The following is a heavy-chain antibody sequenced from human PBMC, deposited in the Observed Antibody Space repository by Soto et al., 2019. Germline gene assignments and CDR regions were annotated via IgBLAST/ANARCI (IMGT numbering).Heavy chain of an antibody. V-gene: IGHV4-39*01. D-gene: IGHD4-17*01. CDR3: ARHFNQTYGDDAFDI. Sequence: QLQLQESGPGLVEPSETLSLTCSVSGGSFRGYHWGWIRQPPGKGLEWIGSINYGGTTYYNPSLKSRVTISLDTSMSQFSLKVSSVTAADTAVYYCARHFNQTYGDDAFDIWGQGTMVTVSS. J-gene: IGHJ3*02. CDR2: INYGGTT. CDR1: GGSFRGYH.